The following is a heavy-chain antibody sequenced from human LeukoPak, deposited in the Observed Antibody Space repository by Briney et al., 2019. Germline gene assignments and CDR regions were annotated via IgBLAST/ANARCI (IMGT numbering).Heavy chain of an antibody. V-gene: IGHV3-23*01. CDR1: GFTFSSYG. D-gene: IGHD3-16*02. J-gene: IGHJ4*02. Sequence: PGGSLRLSCAASGFTFSSYGMNWVRQAPGKGLEWVSGISYSGGSTYYADSVKGRFTISRSNSKNTLFLQVNSLRAEDTAIYYCAKVALNHYVWGSDRSPLGYWGQGTLVTVSS. CDR2: ISYSGGST. CDR3: AKVALNHYVWGSDRSPLGY.